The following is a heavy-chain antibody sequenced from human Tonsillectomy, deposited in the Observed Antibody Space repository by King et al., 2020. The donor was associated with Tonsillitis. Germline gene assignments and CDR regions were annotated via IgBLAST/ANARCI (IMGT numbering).Heavy chain of an antibody. CDR2: ITGGGGVT. J-gene: IGHJ4*02. D-gene: IGHD1/OR15-1a*01. CDR3: AKENGNNYDPLDY. V-gene: IGHV3-30*18. Sequence: VQLVESGGGVVQPGRSLRLSCTASGFTFSSYGMQWVRQAPGEGLEWVAVITGGGGVTHYADSVKGRFTVSRDNSKNMLYLQMNSLRVEDTAVYYCAKENGNNYDPLDYWGRATLVTVSS. CDR1: GFTFSSYG.